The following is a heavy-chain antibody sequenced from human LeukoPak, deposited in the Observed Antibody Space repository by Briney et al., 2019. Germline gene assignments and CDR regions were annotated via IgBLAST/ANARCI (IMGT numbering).Heavy chain of an antibody. CDR1: GYSFTSYW. CDR2: IYPGDSDT. J-gene: IGHJ6*03. CDR3: ARRARGCSSTSCYGPYYYYMDV. Sequence: GESLKISCKGSGYSFTSYWIGWVRQMPGKGLEWMGIIYPGDSDTRYTPSFQGQVTISADKSISTAYLQWSSLKASDTAMYYCARRARGCSSTSCYGPYYYYMDVWGKGTTVTVSS. D-gene: IGHD2-2*01. V-gene: IGHV5-51*01.